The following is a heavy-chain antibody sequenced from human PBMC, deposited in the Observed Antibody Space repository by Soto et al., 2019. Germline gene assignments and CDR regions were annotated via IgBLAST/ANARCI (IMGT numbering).Heavy chain of an antibody. CDR2: IYWNDDK. Sequence: SGPTLVNPTETLTLTCTFSGSSLTTSGVGVGWIRQPPGKALEWLALIYWNDDKRYSPSLKSGLTITKDTSKNQVALTVTNMDPVDTGTYYCAHSGSGSYDGMDVWGQGTTVTVSS. V-gene: IGHV2-5*01. D-gene: IGHD3-10*01. CDR1: GSSLTTSGVG. CDR3: AHSGSGSYDGMDV. J-gene: IGHJ6*02.